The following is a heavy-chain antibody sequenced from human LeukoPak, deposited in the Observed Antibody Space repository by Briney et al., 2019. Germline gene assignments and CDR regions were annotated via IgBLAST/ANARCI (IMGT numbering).Heavy chain of an antibody. D-gene: IGHD2-15*01. Sequence: ASVKVSCKASGGTFSSYAISWVRQAPGQGLEWMGGIIPIFGTANYAQKFQGRVTITADESTSTAYMELSSLRSEDTAVYYCATGRYCSGGSCSTNAFDIWGQGTMVTVSS. J-gene: IGHJ3*02. CDR1: GGTFSSYA. CDR2: IIPIFGTA. V-gene: IGHV1-69*13. CDR3: ATGRYCSGGSCSTNAFDI.